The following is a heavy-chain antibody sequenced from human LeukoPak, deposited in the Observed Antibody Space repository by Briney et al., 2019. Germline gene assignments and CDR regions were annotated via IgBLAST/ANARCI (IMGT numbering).Heavy chain of an antibody. J-gene: IGHJ4*02. Sequence: GASVKVSCKASGYTFSGYYMHWVRQALGQGLEWMGRINPNSGGTNYAQKFQGRVTMTRDTSISTAYMELSRLRSDDTAVYYCARVHSHFLGTTDYWGQGTLVTVSS. D-gene: IGHD1-7*01. CDR3: ARVHSHFLGTTDY. CDR1: GYTFSGYY. CDR2: INPNSGGT. V-gene: IGHV1-2*06.